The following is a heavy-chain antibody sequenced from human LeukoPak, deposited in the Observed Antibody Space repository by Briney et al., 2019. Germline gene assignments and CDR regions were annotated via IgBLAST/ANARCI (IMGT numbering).Heavy chain of an antibody. CDR1: GYTFTGYF. V-gene: IGHV1-18*04. D-gene: IGHD2-21*01. J-gene: IGHJ4*02. CDR2: ISAYNGNT. CDR3: ARDRQCGY. Sequence: ASVKVSCKASGYTFTGYFIHWVRQVPGQGLEWMGWISAYNGNTNYAPKLQGRVTMTTDTSTSTAYMELRSLRSDDTAVYYCARDRQCGYWGQGTLVTVSS.